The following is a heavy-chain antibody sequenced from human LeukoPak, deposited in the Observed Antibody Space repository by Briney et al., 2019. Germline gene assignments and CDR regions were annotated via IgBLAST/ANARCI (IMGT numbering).Heavy chain of an antibody. J-gene: IGHJ4*02. V-gene: IGHV3-48*03. CDR2: ISSSGSTI. CDR3: ARDGPDTAMVYYFDY. CDR1: GFTFSSYE. D-gene: IGHD5-18*01. Sequence: GGSLRLSCAASGFTFSSYEMNWVRQAPGKGLEWVSYISSSGSTIYYADSVKGRFTISRDNAKNSLHLQMNSLRAEDTAVYYCARDGPDTAMVYYFDYWGQGTLVTVSS.